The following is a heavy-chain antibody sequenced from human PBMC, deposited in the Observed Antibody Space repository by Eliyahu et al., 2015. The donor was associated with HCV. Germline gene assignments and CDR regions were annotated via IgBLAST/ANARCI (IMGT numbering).Heavy chain of an antibody. CDR2: ISDSGGGT. CDR1: GFTFSTYA. Sequence: EVHLLESGGGLVQPGGSLRLSCAASGFTFSTYARGWVRQAPGKGLECVSAISDSGGGTYYADSVKGRFTISRDNSKNTLYLQMNSLRAEDTAVYSCAKAMTIFGVVTDVPPFDYWGQGTLVTVSS. D-gene: IGHD3-3*01. CDR3: AKAMTIFGVVTDVPPFDY. V-gene: IGHV3-23*01. J-gene: IGHJ4*02.